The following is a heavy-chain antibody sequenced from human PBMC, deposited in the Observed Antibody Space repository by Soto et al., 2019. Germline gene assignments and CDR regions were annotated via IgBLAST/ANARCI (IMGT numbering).Heavy chain of an antibody. J-gene: IGHJ6*02. D-gene: IGHD3-22*01. V-gene: IGHV4-39*01. CDR2: VYYGGST. Sequence: QLHLQESGPGLVKPSETLSLTCTVSGGSISSSSYYWGWIRQPPGKGLEWIGNVYYGGSTYYNPSLKSRATISVETSQIQFSLKLSSVTAADTAVYYCAGGDYYHSSGYYFYYYTMDVWGQGTTVTVSS. CDR1: GGSISSSSYY. CDR3: AGGDYYHSSGYYFYYYTMDV.